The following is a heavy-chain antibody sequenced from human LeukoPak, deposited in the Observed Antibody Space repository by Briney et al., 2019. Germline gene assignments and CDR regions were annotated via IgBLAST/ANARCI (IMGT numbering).Heavy chain of an antibody. D-gene: IGHD3-22*01. CDR1: GFTFSSYA. J-gene: IGHJ4*02. Sequence: GGSLRLSRAASGFTFSSYAMSWVRQAPGKGLEWVSAISGSGGSTYYADSVKGRFTISRDNSKNTLYLQMNSLRAEDTAVYYCAKDQVSDYYDSSGRFDYWGQGTLVTVSS. V-gene: IGHV3-23*01. CDR2: ISGSGGST. CDR3: AKDQVSDYYDSSGRFDY.